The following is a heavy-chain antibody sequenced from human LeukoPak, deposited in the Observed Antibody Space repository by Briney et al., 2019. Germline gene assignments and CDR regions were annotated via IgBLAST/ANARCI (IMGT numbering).Heavy chain of an antibody. CDR1: GGTFSSYA. Sequence: SVKVSCKASGGTFSSYAISWVRQAPGQGLEWMGRIIPILGIANYAQKFQGRVTITADKSTSTAYMELGSLRSEDTAVYYCARAYIYNWNDPGNRNYYYYYGMDVWGQGTTVTVSS. CDR3: ARAYIYNWNDPGNRNYYYYYGMDV. CDR2: IIPILGIA. J-gene: IGHJ6*02. D-gene: IGHD1-1*01. V-gene: IGHV1-69*04.